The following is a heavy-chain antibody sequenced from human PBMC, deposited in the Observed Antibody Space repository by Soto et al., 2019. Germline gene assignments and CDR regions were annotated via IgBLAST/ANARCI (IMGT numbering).Heavy chain of an antibody. V-gene: IGHV3-21*01. CDR2: ISSSSSYI. J-gene: IGHJ3*02. CDR1: GFTFSSYS. CDR3: ARNSGSDAFDI. D-gene: IGHD1-26*01. Sequence: GGSLRLSCAASGFTFSSYSMNWVRQAPGKGLEWVSSISSSSSYIYYADSVKGRFTISRDNAKNSLYLQMNSLRAEDTAVYCCARNSGSDAFDIWGQGTMVTVSS.